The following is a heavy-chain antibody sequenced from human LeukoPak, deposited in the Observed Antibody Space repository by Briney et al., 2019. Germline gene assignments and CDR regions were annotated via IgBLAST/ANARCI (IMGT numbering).Heavy chain of an antibody. Sequence: SETLSLTCAVYGGSFSGYYWSWIRQPPGKGLEWIGEINHSGSTNCNPSLKSRVTISVDTSKNQFSLKLSSVTAADTAVYYCARARVSGYCSGGSCYSYYYYGMDVWGQGTTVTVSS. V-gene: IGHV4-34*01. CDR3: ARARVSGYCSGGSCYSYYYYGMDV. D-gene: IGHD2-15*01. CDR2: INHSGST. J-gene: IGHJ6*02. CDR1: GGSFSGYY.